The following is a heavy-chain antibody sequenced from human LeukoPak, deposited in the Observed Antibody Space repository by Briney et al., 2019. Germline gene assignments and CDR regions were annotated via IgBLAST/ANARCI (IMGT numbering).Heavy chain of an antibody. D-gene: IGHD6-13*01. J-gene: IGHJ3*02. Sequence: SETLSLTCTVSGGSLSSYYWSWIRQPAGKGLEWIGRIYTSGSTNYNPSLKSRVTMSVDTSKNQFSLKLSSVTAADTAVYYCAREKQQLVLGAFDIWGQGIMVTVSS. CDR3: AREKQQLVLGAFDI. CDR2: IYTSGST. CDR1: GGSLSSYY. V-gene: IGHV4-4*07.